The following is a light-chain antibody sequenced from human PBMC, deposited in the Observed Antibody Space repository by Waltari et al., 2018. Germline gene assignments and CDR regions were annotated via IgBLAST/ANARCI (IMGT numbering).Light chain of an antibody. CDR3: QQSYSTPYT. Sequence: DIQMTQSPSSLSASVGDRVTITCRASQSIRSYLNWYQQKPGKAPKVLSYAASSLQSGVPSRFSGSGSETDFTLTISSLQPEDFATYYCQQSYSTPYTFGQGTKREIK. CDR2: AAS. J-gene: IGKJ2*01. V-gene: IGKV1-39*01. CDR1: QSIRSY.